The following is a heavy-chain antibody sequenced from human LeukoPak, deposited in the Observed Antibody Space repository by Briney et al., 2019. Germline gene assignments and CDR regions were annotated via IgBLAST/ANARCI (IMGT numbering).Heavy chain of an antibody. CDR3: TKGEGDY. CDR1: GGSISSYY. CDR2: IYDSGNT. V-gene: IGHV4-59*13. D-gene: IGHD2-21*01. Sequence: RSSETLSLTCTVSGGSISSYYWSWIRQPPGKGLEWSGYIYDSGNTNYNPSLKSRVTISVDTSKTQFSLKLSSVAAADTAVYYCTKGEGDYWGKGTLVTVSS. J-gene: IGHJ4*02.